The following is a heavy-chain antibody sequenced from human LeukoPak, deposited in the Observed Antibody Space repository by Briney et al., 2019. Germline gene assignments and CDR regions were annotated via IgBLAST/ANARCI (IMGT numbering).Heavy chain of an antibody. V-gene: IGHV4-34*01. J-gene: IGHJ4*02. Sequence: SETLSLTCAVYGGSFSGYYWSWIRQPPGKGLEWIGEINHSGSTNYNPSLKSRVTISVDTSKNQFSLKLSSVTAADTAVYYRARGDYGEDQNFDYWGQGTLVTVSS. CDR3: ARGDYGEDQNFDY. CDR2: INHSGST. D-gene: IGHD4-17*01. CDR1: GGSFSGYY.